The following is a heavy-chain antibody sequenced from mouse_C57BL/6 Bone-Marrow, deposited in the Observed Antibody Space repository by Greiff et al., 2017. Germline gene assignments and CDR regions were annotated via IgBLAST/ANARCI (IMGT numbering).Heavy chain of an antibody. V-gene: IGHV1-69*01. J-gene: IGHJ4*01. CDR3: AREDYDEGDAMDY. CDR2: IDPSDSYT. CDR1: GYTFTSYW. Sequence: QVQLQQPGAELVMPGASVKLSCKASGYTFTSYWMHWVKQRPGQGLEWIGEIDPSDSYTNSNQKFKGKSTLTVDKSSSTAYMQLSSLTSEDSAVYYCAREDYDEGDAMDYWGQGTSVTVSS. D-gene: IGHD2-4*01.